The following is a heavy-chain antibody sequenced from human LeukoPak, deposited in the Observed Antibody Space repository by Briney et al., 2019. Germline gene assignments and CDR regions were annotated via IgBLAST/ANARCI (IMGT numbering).Heavy chain of an antibody. CDR2: IGSSGGTT. V-gene: IGHV3-23*01. Sequence: GGSLRLSCGASGFNFITAAMTSWGQPPAQGLEWVSLIGSSGGTTYYADSLKGRFTISRDNSNHTLSLQMNSLRVEDTAIYYCVKDIQLSTWGLGTMVTVSS. CDR3: VKDIQLST. D-gene: IGHD5-24*01. CDR1: GFNFITAA. J-gene: IGHJ3*01.